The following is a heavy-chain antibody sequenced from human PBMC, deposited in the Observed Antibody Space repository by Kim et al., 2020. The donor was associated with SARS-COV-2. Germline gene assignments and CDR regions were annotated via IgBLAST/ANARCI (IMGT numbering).Heavy chain of an antibody. CDR1: GFTFSSYS. CDR2: ISSSSSTI. Sequence: GGSLRLSCAASGFTFSSYSMNWVRQAPGKGLEWVSYISSSSSTIYYADSVKGRFTISRDNAKNSLYLQMNSLRAEDTAVYYCARDNFGYYYDSSGYYLFGAQRDRSMDVWGQGTTVTVSS. J-gene: IGHJ6*02. D-gene: IGHD3-22*01. CDR3: ARDNFGYYYDSSGYYLFGAQRDRSMDV. V-gene: IGHV3-48*04.